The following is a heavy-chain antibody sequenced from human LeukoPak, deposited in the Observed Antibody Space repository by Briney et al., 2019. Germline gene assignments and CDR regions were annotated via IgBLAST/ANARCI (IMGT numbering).Heavy chain of an antibody. CDR3: ARHGARRLKTGGYYYDLDV. J-gene: IGHJ6*02. V-gene: IGHV4-34*12. CDR2: IIHSGST. Sequence: SETLSLTCAVCGGPFSGYYWSWIRPPPGKGLEWIGEIIHSGSTNYNPSLKSRVTMSLDTSKNQFSLKLSSVTAADTAVYYCARHGARRLKTGGYYYDLDVWGQGTTVTVSS. D-gene: IGHD1-26*01. CDR1: GGPFSGYY.